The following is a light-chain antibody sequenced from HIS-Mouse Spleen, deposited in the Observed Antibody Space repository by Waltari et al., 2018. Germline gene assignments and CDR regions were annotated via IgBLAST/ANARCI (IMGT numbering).Light chain of an antibody. CDR2: EDS. CDR3: YSTDSSGNHRV. J-gene: IGLJ2*01. Sequence: SYELTQPPSVSVSPGQTARITCSGDALPKKCAYWYQQKSGQAPVLVIYEDSKRPSGIPEGFSGSSSGTMATLTISGAQVEVEADYYCYSTDSSGNHRVFGGGTKLTVL. CDR1: ALPKKC. V-gene: IGLV3-10*01.